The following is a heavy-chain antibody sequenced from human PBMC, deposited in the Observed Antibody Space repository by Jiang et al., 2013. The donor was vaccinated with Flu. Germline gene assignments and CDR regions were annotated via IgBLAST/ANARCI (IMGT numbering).Heavy chain of an antibody. D-gene: IGHD5-12*01. CDR2: INTNTGNP. CDR1: FTSYA. J-gene: IGHJ4*02. Sequence: FTSYAMNWVRQAPGQGLEWMGWINTNTGNPTYAQGFTGRFVFSLDTSVSTAYLQISSLKAEDTAVYYCARAGQYSGYWAFDYWGQGTLVTVSS. V-gene: IGHV7-4-1*02. CDR3: ARAGQYSGYWAFDY.